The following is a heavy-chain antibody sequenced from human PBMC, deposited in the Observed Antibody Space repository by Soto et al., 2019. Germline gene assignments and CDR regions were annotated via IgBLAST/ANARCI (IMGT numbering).Heavy chain of an antibody. CDR3: ASLRGYSGYYLIGVLDY. Sequence: PSETLSLTCTVSGGSISSGYYYWSWIRQPPGKGLEWYGYIYDSGSTYYNLSLKSRVTISVATSKNQFSLKLSSVTAADTAVYYCASLRGYSGYYLIGVLDYWGQGTLVTVSS. V-gene: IGHV4-30-4*01. D-gene: IGHD5-12*01. CDR2: IYDSGST. CDR1: GGSISSGYYY. J-gene: IGHJ4*02.